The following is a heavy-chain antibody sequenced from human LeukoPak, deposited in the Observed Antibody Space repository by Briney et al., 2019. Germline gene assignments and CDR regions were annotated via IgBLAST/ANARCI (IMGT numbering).Heavy chain of an antibody. CDR3: ARLASSIAARGSFDY. Sequence: ASVKVSCKASGGTFSSYAISWVRQAPGQGLEWMRGIIPIFGTANYAQKFQGRVTITADESTSTAYMELSSLRSEDTAVYYCARLASSIAARGSFDYWGQGTLVTVSS. CDR1: GGTFSSYA. J-gene: IGHJ4*02. CDR2: IIPIFGTA. V-gene: IGHV1-69*13. D-gene: IGHD6-6*01.